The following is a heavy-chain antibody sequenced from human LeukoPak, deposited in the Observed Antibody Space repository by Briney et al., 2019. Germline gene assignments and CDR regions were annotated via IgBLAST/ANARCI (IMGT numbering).Heavy chain of an antibody. J-gene: IGHJ4*02. V-gene: IGHV4-59*08. D-gene: IGHD5-24*01. CDR3: ARQDGFKNDY. CDR1: GGSISSYY. CDR2: IYYSGST. Sequence: SETLSLTCTVSGGSISSYYWSWIRQPPGKGLEWIGYIYYSGSTNYNPSLKSRVTISVDTSKNQFSLKLSSVTAADTAVYYCARQDGFKNDYWGQGTLVTVSS.